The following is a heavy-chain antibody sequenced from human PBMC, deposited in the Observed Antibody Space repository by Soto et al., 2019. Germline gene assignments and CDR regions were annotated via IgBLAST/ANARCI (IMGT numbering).Heavy chain of an antibody. Sequence: ASVKVSCKASGYTFTSYAMHWVRQAPGQRLEWMGWINAGNGNTKYSQKFQGRVTITRDTSASTAYMELSSLRSEDTAVYYCARGCAAWSSGNYGMDVWGQGTTVTVSS. CDR3: ARGCAAWSSGNYGMDV. V-gene: IGHV1-3*01. D-gene: IGHD6-19*01. J-gene: IGHJ6*02. CDR1: GYTFTSYA. CDR2: INAGNGNT.